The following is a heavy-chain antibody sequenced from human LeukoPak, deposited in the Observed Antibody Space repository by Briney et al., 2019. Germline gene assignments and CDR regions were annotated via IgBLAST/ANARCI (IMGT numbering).Heavy chain of an antibody. CDR2: ISHNGIT. V-gene: IGHV4-59*01. J-gene: IGHJ5*02. Sequence: SETLSLTCSVSGGSIRSDYWSWIRQPPGKGLEWIGYISHNGITNYNPSLKSRLTMSVDTSKSQFSLKLSSLTAADTAVYYCARDRVDRFGPRFDPWGPGTLVTVSS. CDR1: GGSIRSDY. CDR3: ARDRVDRFGPRFDP. D-gene: IGHD5-12*01.